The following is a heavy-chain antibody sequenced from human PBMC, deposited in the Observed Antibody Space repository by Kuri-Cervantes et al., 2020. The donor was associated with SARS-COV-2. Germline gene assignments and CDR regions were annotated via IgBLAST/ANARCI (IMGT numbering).Heavy chain of an antibody. J-gene: IGHJ5*02. Sequence: ASVKVSCKASGGTFSSYAISWVRQAPGQGLEWMGIINPSGGSTSYAQKFQGRVTMTRDTSTSTVYMELSSLRSEDTAVYYCARDYYYDSSGYFFDPWGQGTLVTVSS. CDR2: INPSGGST. CDR1: GGTFSSYA. D-gene: IGHD3-22*01. V-gene: IGHV1-46*01. CDR3: ARDYYYDSSGYFFDP.